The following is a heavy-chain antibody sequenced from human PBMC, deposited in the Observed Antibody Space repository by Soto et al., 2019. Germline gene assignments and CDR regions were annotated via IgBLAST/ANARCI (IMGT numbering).Heavy chain of an antibody. D-gene: IGHD3-9*01. J-gene: IGHJ3*02. CDR1: GCSVSSGIHY. V-gene: IGHV4-61*01. CDR3: GRDRYDSLNSFDAFDI. Sequence: QVQLQESGPGLVKPSETLSLTCTVSGCSVSSGIHYWSWIRQPPGKGLEWIAYISYSGSPDYNPSFQSRVPISIDMSKNQLSLKVRSVTAEYTAVYYCGRDRYDSLNSFDAFDIWGEGTMVTVSS. CDR2: ISYSGSP.